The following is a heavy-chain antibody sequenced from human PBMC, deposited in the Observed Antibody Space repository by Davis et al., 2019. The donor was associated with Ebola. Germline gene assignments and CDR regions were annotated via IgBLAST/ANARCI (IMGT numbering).Heavy chain of an antibody. V-gene: IGHV5-10-1*01. J-gene: IGHJ5*02. D-gene: IGHD3-3*01. CDR1: GYSFTSYW. CDR2: IDPSDSYT. Sequence: GGSLRLSCKGSGYSFTSYWISWVRQMPGKGLEWMGRIDPSDSYTNYSPSFQGHVTISADKSIRTAYLQWNSLKASDTAMYYCAREGNRYDFWSGYDWFDPWGQGTLVTVSS. CDR3: AREGNRYDFWSGYDWFDP.